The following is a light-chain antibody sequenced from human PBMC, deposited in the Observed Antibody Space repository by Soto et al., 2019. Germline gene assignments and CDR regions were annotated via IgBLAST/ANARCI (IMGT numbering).Light chain of an antibody. CDR2: KVS. Sequence: DVVMTQSPLSLPVTLGQPASISCRSSQSLVYSDGNTYLNWFQQRPGQSPRRLIYKVSNRDSGVRDRFSGSGSGTDFTLKISRVEAGDVGVYYCMQGGTFGQGTKLEIK. J-gene: IGKJ2*01. CDR1: QSLVYSDGNTY. V-gene: IGKV2-30*01. CDR3: MQGGT.